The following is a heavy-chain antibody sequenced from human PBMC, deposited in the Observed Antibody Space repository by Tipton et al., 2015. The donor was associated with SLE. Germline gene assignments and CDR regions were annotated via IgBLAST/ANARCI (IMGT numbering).Heavy chain of an antibody. D-gene: IGHD2-2*01. Sequence: GLVKPSQTLSLTCAISGDSVSTNSAAWTWIRQSPSRGLEWLGRTYYRSKWYSDYAVSVKSRITINPDTSKNQFSLQLNSVTPEDTAVYYCARVWGTGSRGTHYAGQASLVTFPP. CDR3: ARVWGTGSRGTHY. CDR1: GDSVSTNSAA. V-gene: IGHV6-1*01. J-gene: IGHJ4*01. CDR2: TYYRSKWYS.